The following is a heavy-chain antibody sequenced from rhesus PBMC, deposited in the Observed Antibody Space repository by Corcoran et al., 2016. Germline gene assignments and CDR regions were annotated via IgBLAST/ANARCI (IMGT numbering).Heavy chain of an antibody. J-gene: IGHJ4*01. V-gene: IGHV4-99*01. CDR2: IGGTRGST. CDR1: GYSISSGYY. Sequence: QVQLQESGPGLVKPSETLSLTCAVSGYSISSGYYWGWIRQPPGKGLEWIGYIGGTRGSTYYHPSLKRRVTNSKDTPKNQFSRKLSSVTAADTAVYYCAGHESMWVQPNWGQGVLVTVSS. CDR3: AGHESMWVQPN. D-gene: IGHD5-24*01.